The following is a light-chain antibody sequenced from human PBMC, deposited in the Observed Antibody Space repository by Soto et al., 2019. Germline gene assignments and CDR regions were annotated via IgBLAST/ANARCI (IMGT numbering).Light chain of an antibody. CDR3: QSYDSSLSGYV. J-gene: IGLJ1*01. Sequence: QSVLTQPPSVSEAPGQRVTISCTGSSSNIGAGYEAHWYQQVPGTAPKLLIYENNNRPSGVPDRFSGSKSGTSASLAITGRQAEDEAGYYCQSYDSSLSGYVFGTGTKLTVL. CDR1: SSNIGAGYE. V-gene: IGLV1-40*01. CDR2: ENN.